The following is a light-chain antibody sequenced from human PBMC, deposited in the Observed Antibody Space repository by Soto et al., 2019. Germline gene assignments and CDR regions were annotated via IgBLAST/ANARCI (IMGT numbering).Light chain of an antibody. J-gene: IGLJ7*01. CDR1: SSNIGSNT. CDR3: AAWDDSLKGAV. Sequence: QLVLTQPPSASGTPGQRVIISCSGSSSNIGSNTVNWYHQLPGTAPKLLIYSNNQRPSGVPDRFSGSKSGTSASLAISGLQSEDEADYFCAAWDDSLKGAVFGGGTQLTVL. CDR2: SNN. V-gene: IGLV1-44*01.